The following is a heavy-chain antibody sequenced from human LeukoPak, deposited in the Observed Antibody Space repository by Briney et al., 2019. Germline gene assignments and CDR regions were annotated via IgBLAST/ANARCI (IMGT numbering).Heavy chain of an antibody. V-gene: IGHV4-59*01. CDR3: AGTTAVEYRSSRQFDY. Sequence: SETLSLTCTVSGGSISSYYWSWIRQPPGKGLDWIGYIYYSGSTNYNPSLESRVTISVDTSKNQFSLKLNSVTAADTAVYYCAGTTAVEYRSSRQFDYWXQGTLVTVSS. J-gene: IGHJ4*02. D-gene: IGHD6-6*01. CDR1: GGSISSYY. CDR2: IYYSGST.